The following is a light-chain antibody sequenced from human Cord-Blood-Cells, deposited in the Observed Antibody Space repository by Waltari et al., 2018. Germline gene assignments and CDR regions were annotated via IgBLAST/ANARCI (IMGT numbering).Light chain of an antibody. CDR2: DIS. CDR3: SSYTSSSTLYV. V-gene: IGLV2-14*01. J-gene: IGLJ1*01. CDR1: SSDVGGYNY. Sequence: QSALTQPPSVSGSPGQAITLSCTGTSSDVGGYNYVSWYQQHPGKAPKLMIYDISNRPSGVSNRFSGSKSGNTASLTISGLQAEDEADYYCSSYTSSSTLYVFGTGTKVTVL.